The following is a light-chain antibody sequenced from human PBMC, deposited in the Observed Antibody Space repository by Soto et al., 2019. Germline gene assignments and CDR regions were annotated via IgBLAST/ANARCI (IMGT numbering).Light chain of an antibody. Sequence: QSVLTQPRSVSGSPGQSVTISCTGTSSDVGDYNYVSWCQQHPGKAPKLMIYDVSQRPSGVPDRFSGSKSGNTASLTTSGLQAEDEADYYCCSYAGSYYVFGTGTKLTVL. J-gene: IGLJ1*01. CDR1: SSDVGDYNY. CDR3: CSYAGSYYV. CDR2: DVS. V-gene: IGLV2-11*01.